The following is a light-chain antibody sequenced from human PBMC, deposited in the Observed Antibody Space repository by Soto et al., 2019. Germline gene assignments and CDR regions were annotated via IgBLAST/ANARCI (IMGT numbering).Light chain of an antibody. Sequence: QSVLTQPASVSGSPGQSITISCSGTSSDVGSYDHVAWYQQFPGKTPKLMIYEVSNRPSGVSSCFSGSKSGNTASLTISGLQAEDEADYYCISYTGSSTSYVFGSGTKVT. J-gene: IGLJ1*01. V-gene: IGLV2-14*01. CDR2: EVS. CDR1: SSDVGSYDH. CDR3: ISYTGSSTSYV.